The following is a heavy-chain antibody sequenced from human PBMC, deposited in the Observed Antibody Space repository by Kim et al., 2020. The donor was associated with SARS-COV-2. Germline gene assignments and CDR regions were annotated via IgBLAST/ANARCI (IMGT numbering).Heavy chain of an antibody. CDR1: GGSISSSSYY. V-gene: IGHV4-39*07. D-gene: IGHD3-3*01. J-gene: IGHJ4*02. CDR2: IYYSGST. CDR3: ARDHYDFWSGYVWYGPYYFDY. Sequence: SETLSLTCTVSGGSISSSSYYWGWIRQPPGKGLEWIGSIYYSGSTYYNPSLKSRVTISVDTSKNQFSLKLSSVTAADTAVYYCARDHYDFWSGYVWYGPYYFDYWGQGTLVTVSS.